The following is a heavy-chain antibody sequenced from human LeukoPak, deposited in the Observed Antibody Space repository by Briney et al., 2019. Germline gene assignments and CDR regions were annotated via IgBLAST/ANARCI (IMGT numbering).Heavy chain of an antibody. J-gene: IGHJ6*02. CDR3: ARDRGFYYYGIDV. D-gene: IGHD5-24*01. CDR1: GFTFSRYG. V-gene: IGHV3-33*01. Sequence: GGSLRLSCVASGFTFSRYGMHWVRQAPGKGLEWVAVIWYDGSNKYYADSVKGRFTISRDDPKNTLYLQMNSLRAEDTAVYYCARDRGFYYYGIDVWGQGTTVTVS. CDR2: IWYDGSNK.